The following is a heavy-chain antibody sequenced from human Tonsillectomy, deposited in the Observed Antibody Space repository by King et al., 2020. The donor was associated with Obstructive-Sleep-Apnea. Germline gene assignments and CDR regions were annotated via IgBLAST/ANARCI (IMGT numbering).Heavy chain of an antibody. CDR2: IYYSGST. Sequence: VQLQESGPGLVKPSQTLSLTCTVSGGSISSGDYYWTWIRQHPGKGLEWIGYIYYSGSTYYNPSLKSRVTISVDTSKNQFSLKLSSVTAADTAVYYCARDNGGPVGYLDYWGQGTLGTVSS. CDR1: GGSISSGDYY. V-gene: IGHV4-31*03. CDR3: ARDNGGPVGYLDY. J-gene: IGHJ4*02.